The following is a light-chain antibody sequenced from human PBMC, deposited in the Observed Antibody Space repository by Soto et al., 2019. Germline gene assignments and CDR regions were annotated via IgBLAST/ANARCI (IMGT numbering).Light chain of an antibody. CDR3: SSYTSSSTPDV. V-gene: IGLV2-14*01. J-gene: IGLJ1*01. Sequence: QSALTQPASVSGSPGQWITISCTGTSSDVGGYNYVSWYQQHPGKAPKLMIYDISNRPSGVSNRFSGSRSGNTASLTISGLQAEDEAAYYCSSYTSSSTPDVFGTGTKVTVL. CDR1: SSDVGGYNY. CDR2: DIS.